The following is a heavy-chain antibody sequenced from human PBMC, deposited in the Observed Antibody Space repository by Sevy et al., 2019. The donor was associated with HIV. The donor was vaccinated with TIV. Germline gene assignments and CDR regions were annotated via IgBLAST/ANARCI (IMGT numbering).Heavy chain of an antibody. D-gene: IGHD2-2*01. J-gene: IGHJ4*02. CDR3: ARVIVVVPAAMGGDFDY. Sequence: SETPLTCTVSGGSISSSSYYWGWIRQPPGKGLEWIGSIYYSGSTYYNPSLKSRITISVDTSKNQFSLKLSSVTAADTAVYYCARVIVVVPAAMGGDFDYWGQGSLVTVSS. CDR2: IYYSGST. CDR1: GGSISSSSYY. V-gene: IGHV4-39*01.